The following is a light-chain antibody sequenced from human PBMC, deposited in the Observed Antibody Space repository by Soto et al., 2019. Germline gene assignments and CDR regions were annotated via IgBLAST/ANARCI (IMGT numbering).Light chain of an antibody. J-gene: IGKJ2*01. Sequence: EIVLTQSPGTLSLSPGERGTLSCRASQSVSSRHLAWYQQKFGQAPRLLIYGASSRATGIPDRFSGSGSGTDFTLTISRLEPEDFAVYFCQQYGNSPYTFGQGTKLEIK. CDR2: GAS. CDR1: QSVSSRH. CDR3: QQYGNSPYT. V-gene: IGKV3-20*01.